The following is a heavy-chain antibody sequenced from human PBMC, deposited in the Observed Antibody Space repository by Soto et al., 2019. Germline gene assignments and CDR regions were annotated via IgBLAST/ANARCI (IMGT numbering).Heavy chain of an antibody. CDR2: IKQDGSEA. CDR3: ARVSLTWVLDY. J-gene: IGHJ4*02. CDR1: GFTFTNYW. Sequence: EVQLVESGGGLVQPGGSLRLSCAASGFTFTNYWMSWVRQAPGKGLEWVANIKQDGSEAYYVDSVRGRFTISRDNAKNSLYLQMNSLRAVDTAGDYGARVSLTWVLDYWGQGTLVTVSS. D-gene: IGHD3-16*01. V-gene: IGHV3-7*01.